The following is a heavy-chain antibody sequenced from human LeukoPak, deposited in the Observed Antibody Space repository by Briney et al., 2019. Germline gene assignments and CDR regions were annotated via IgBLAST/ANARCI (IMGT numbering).Heavy chain of an antibody. Sequence: GGSLRLSCAASGFTFSSYGMHWVRQAPGKGLEWVSYISSSSSTIYYADSVKGRFTISRDNAKNSLYLQMNSLRAEDTAVYYCARWQVGYYMDVWGKGTTVTVSS. J-gene: IGHJ6*03. CDR2: ISSSSSTI. V-gene: IGHV3-48*01. CDR3: ARWQVGYYMDV. CDR1: GFTFSSYG.